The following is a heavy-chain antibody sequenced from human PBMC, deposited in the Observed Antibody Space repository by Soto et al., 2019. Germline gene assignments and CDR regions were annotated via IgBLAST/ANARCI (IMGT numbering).Heavy chain of an antibody. D-gene: IGHD4-17*01. CDR2: ISSSSSYI. J-gene: IGHJ4*02. CDR3: ARDLGDYPLFYFDY. Sequence: LSCAASGFTLSSYSMHGFRHASGKGLEWVSSISSSSSYIYYADSVKGRFTISRDNAKNSLYLQMNSLRAEDTAVYYCARDLGDYPLFYFDYWGQGNLVTVSS. CDR1: GFTLSSYS. V-gene: IGHV3-21*01.